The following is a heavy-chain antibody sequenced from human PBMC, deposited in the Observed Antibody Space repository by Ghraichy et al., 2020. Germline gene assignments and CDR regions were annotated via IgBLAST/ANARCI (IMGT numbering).Heavy chain of an antibody. CDR3: VKGGYSTGWYAGFDP. CDR1: GFTFINFA. Sequence: GSLNISCSASGFTFINFAIHWVRQAPGKGLEFVSAISNNGGITYYADSVKGRFTLSRDNSKNTVHIEMNGLRSDDTAVYYCVKGGYSTGWYAGFDPWGQGTLVTVSS. CDR2: ISNNGGIT. J-gene: IGHJ5*02. V-gene: IGHV3-64*05. D-gene: IGHD6-19*01.